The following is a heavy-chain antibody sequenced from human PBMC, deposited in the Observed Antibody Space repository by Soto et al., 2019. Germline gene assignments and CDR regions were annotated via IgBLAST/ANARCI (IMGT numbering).Heavy chain of an antibody. Sequence: SETLSLTCTVSGGSISSGDYYWSWIRQPPGKGLEWIGYIYYSGSTYYNPSLESRVTISVDTSKNQFSLKLSSVTAADTAVYYCARQTDSYYTFDAFDIWGQGTMVTVSS. CDR2: IYYSGST. CDR3: ARQTDSYYTFDAFDI. D-gene: IGHD3-22*01. CDR1: GGSISSGDYY. J-gene: IGHJ3*02. V-gene: IGHV4-30-4*01.